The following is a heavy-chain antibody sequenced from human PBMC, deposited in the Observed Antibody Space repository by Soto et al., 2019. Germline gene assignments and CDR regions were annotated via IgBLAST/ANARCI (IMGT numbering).Heavy chain of an antibody. D-gene: IGHD3-16*02. Sequence: QVQLVQSEAEVRKPGSAVRVSCKASGGTFNMYAMNWVRQAPGQGLEWMAGISPIFDTPRYSQQFQGRVTITVDESTSTAYMELSSLRSEDTAIYYCARSIGSGGVIGGFDYWGQGTLVTVAS. J-gene: IGHJ4*02. CDR3: ARSIGSGGVIGGFDY. V-gene: IGHV1-69*01. CDR1: GGTFNMYA. CDR2: ISPIFDTP.